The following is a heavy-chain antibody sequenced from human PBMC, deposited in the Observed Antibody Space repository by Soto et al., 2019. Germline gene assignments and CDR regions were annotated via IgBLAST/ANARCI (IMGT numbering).Heavy chain of an antibody. CDR1: GGSISSYY. V-gene: IGHV4-59*01. J-gene: IGHJ4*02. CDR2: IYYSGST. CDR3: ARADYSSSSAFDY. Sequence: LSLTCTVSGGSISSYYWSWIRQPPGKGLEWIGYIYYSGSTNYNPSLKSRVTISVDTSKNQFSLKLSSVTAADTAVYYCARADYSSSSAFDYWGQGTLVTVSS. D-gene: IGHD6-6*01.